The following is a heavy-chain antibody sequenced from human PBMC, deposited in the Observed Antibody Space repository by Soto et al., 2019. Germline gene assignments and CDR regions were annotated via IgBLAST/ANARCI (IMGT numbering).Heavy chain of an antibody. J-gene: IGHJ5*02. V-gene: IGHV4-31*02. CDR3: AMFSIAAAGTYGETGHNWFDP. D-gene: IGHD6-13*01. Sequence: PSETLSLTCTVSGGSISSGGYYWSWIRQHPGKGLEWIGYIYYSGSTYYNPSLKSRVTISVDTSKNQFSLKLSSVTAADTAVYYCAMFSIAAAGTYGETGHNWFDPWGQRTLVTVYS. CDR2: IYYSGST. CDR1: GGSISSGGYY.